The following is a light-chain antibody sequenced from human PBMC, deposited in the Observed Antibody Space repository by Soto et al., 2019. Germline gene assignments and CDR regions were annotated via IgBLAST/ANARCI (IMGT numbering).Light chain of an antibody. CDR3: MQGTHWPPYI. V-gene: IGKV2-30*01. Sequence: DVVMTQSPLSLPVTLGQPASISCRSSQSLAYSDGNTYLNWFQQRPGQSPRRLIYKVSNRDSGDPGRCNGSGSGTDFTLKISRVEAEDVGVYYCMQGTHWPPYISGQGTKLEIK. CDR1: QSLAYSDGNTY. CDR2: KVS. J-gene: IGKJ2*01.